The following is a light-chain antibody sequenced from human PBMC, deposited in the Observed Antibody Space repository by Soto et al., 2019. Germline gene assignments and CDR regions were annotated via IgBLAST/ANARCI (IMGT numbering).Light chain of an antibody. Sequence: DIQLTQSPSFLSASVGDRVTITCRASQGVGRSVAWYQQKPGRAPNLVIYGASTLEVGVPERFSGNGSGTEFTITVTSLQPEDFATYYCHQLSAYPYTFGQGAKLGIK. V-gene: IGKV1-9*01. J-gene: IGKJ2*01. CDR2: GAS. CDR1: QGVGRS. CDR3: HQLSAYPYT.